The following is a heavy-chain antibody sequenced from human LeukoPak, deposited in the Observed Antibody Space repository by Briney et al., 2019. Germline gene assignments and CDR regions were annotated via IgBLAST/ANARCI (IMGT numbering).Heavy chain of an antibody. J-gene: IGHJ4*02. CDR1: GFTFSSYA. CDR3: ASLYEEDY. V-gene: IGHV3-30*04. Sequence: PGGSLRLSCAASGFTFSSYAMHWVRQVPGKGLEWVAVISYDGSNKYYADSVKGRFTISRDNSKNTLYLQMNSLRAEDTAVYYCASLYEEDYWGQGTLVTVSS. CDR2: ISYDGSNK. D-gene: IGHD2/OR15-2a*01.